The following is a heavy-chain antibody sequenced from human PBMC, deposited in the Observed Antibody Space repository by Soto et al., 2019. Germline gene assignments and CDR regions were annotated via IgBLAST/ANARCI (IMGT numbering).Heavy chain of an antibody. D-gene: IGHD4-17*01. CDR1: GDTFSNHT. Sequence: QVQLVQSGAEVKKPGSSVKVSCKASGDTFSNHTISWVRHAPGQGLEWMGRIIPMLGVANYAQKFQGRVTITADKSTSTAYMELSSLRSADTAVYYCARGAEMGTVTKGYYYYMDVWGKGTTVTVSS. CDR2: IIPMLGVA. J-gene: IGHJ6*03. CDR3: ARGAEMGTVTKGYYYYMDV. V-gene: IGHV1-69*04.